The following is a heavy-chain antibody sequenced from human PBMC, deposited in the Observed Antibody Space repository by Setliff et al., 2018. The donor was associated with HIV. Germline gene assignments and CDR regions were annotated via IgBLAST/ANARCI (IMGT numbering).Heavy chain of an antibody. CDR2: IQYSGST. Sequence: SETLSLTCTVSGGFISSYYWSWIRQPPGKGLEWIGYIQYSGSTSCNPSLKSRVTISVDTSKNQFSLKLTSVTAADTAVYYCARGPAREGGYWGSDSQGYFQHWGQGTLVTVSS. J-gene: IGHJ1*01. D-gene: IGHD3-22*01. CDR3: ARGPAREGGYWGSDSQGYFQH. V-gene: IGHV4-59*01. CDR1: GGFISSYY.